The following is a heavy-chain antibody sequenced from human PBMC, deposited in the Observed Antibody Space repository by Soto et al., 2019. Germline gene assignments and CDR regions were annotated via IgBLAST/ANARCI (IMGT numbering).Heavy chain of an antibody. CDR1: GFTSDDYG. CDR2: INWNGGST. D-gene: IGHD3-22*01. V-gene: IGHV3-20*04. Sequence: GGSLRLSCAASGFTSDDYGMSWVRQAPGKGLEWVSGINWNGGSTGYADSVKGRFTISRDNAKNSLYLQMNSLRAEDAALYYCARDDYDSSGYYKWFDPWGQGTLVTVSS. J-gene: IGHJ5*02. CDR3: ARDDYDSSGYYKWFDP.